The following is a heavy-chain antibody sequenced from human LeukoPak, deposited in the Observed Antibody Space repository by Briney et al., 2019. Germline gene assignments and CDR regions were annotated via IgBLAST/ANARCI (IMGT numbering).Heavy chain of an antibody. D-gene: IGHD3-16*02. Sequence: GGSLRLSCAASGFTFSSYSMNWVRQAPGKGLEWVSSISSSSSYIYYADSVKGRFTISRDNAKNSLYLQMNSLRAEDTAVYYCARDSLRFGGVIVPFDYWGQGTLVTVSS. CDR2: ISSSSSYI. V-gene: IGHV3-21*01. CDR3: ARDSLRFGGVIVPFDY. J-gene: IGHJ4*02. CDR1: GFTFSSYS.